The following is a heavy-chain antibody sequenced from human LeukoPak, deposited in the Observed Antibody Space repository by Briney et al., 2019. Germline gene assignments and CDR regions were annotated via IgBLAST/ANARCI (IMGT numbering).Heavy chain of an antibody. D-gene: IGHD6-13*01. V-gene: IGHV3-7*01. Sequence: GGSLRLSCVASGFTLSSYWMHWVRQAPGKGLEWVANIKQDGSEKYYVDSVKGRFTISRDNAKNSLYLQMNSLRAEDTAVYYCARDRKDSSSWYRDYWGQGTLVTVSS. J-gene: IGHJ4*02. CDR1: GFTLSSYW. CDR3: ARDRKDSSSWYRDY. CDR2: IKQDGSEK.